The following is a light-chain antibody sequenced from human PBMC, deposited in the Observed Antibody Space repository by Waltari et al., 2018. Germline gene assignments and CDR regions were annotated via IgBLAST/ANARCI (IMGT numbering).Light chain of an antibody. J-gene: IGKJ2*01. CDR1: QSVSSY. CDR3: QQRSNWDT. V-gene: IGKV3-11*01. Sequence: EIVLTQSPATLSLSPGERATLSCRASQSVSSYLAWYQQKPGQAPRLLIYEASNRATGIPARFSGSGSGTDFTLTISSLEPEDFAVYYCQQRSNWDTFGQGTKLEIK. CDR2: EAS.